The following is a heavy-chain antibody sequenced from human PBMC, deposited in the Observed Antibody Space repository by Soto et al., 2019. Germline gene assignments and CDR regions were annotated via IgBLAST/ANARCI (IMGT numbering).Heavy chain of an antibody. CDR1: GYTLTELS. D-gene: IGHD1-26*01. V-gene: IGHV1-24*01. J-gene: IGHJ4*02. Sequence: GASVKVSCKVSGYTLTELSMHWVRQAPGKGLEWMGGFDPEDGETIYAQKFQGRVTMTEDTSTDTAYMELSSLRSEDTAVYYCATASLVEWEPTSPNFDYWGQGTLVTVSS. CDR3: ATASLVEWEPTSPNFDY. CDR2: FDPEDGET.